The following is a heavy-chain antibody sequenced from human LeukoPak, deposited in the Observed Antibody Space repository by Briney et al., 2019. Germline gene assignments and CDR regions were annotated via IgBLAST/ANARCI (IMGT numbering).Heavy chain of an antibody. CDR1: GSTFSSYG. D-gene: IGHD3-22*01. Sequence: GGSLRLSCAASGSTFSSYGMHWVRQAPGKGLEWVAVISYDGSNKYYADSVKGRFTISRDNSKSTLYLQMNSLRAEDTAVYYCAKEYYDSSGYHRPGAFDIWGQGTMVTVSS. CDR2: ISYDGSNK. CDR3: AKEYYDSSGYHRPGAFDI. V-gene: IGHV3-30*18. J-gene: IGHJ3*02.